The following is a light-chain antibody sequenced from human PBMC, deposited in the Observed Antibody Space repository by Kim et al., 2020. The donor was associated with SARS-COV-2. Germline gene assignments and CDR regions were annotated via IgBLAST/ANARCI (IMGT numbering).Light chain of an antibody. Sequence: ASIGYRVTITCRASQDIANSLAWYQQKPGKVPQVLIYAASTLQSGVPSRFSGSGSGTEFTLTIDSLQTEDVATYYCQKYNSAPWTFGPGTKVDIK. CDR1: QDIANS. CDR2: AAS. CDR3: QKYNSAPWT. V-gene: IGKV1-27*01. J-gene: IGKJ1*01.